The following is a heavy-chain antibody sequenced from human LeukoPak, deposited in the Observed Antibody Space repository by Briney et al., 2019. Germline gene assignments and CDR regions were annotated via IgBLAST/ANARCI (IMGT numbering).Heavy chain of an antibody. J-gene: IGHJ4*02. CDR2: INPNSGGT. Sequence: ASVKASCKASGYTFTGYYMHWVRQAPGQGLEWMGWINPNSGGTNYAQKFQGRVTMTRDTSISTAYMELNRLRSDDTAVYYCARDRDYGSGIFDYWGQGNLVTLSS. CDR3: ARDRDYGSGIFDY. D-gene: IGHD3-10*01. V-gene: IGHV1-2*02. CDR1: GYTFTGYY.